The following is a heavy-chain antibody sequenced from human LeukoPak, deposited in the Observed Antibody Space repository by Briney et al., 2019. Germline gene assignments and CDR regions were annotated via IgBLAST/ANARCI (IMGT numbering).Heavy chain of an antibody. Sequence: PSETLSLTYTVSGGSISSHYWSWLRQPPGKGLEWIGYIYYSGSTNYNPSLKSRVTISVGTSKNQFSLKLSSVTAADTAVYYCARGGRYDSSGYLGYWGQGTLVTVSS. D-gene: IGHD3-22*01. J-gene: IGHJ4*02. CDR2: IYYSGST. V-gene: IGHV4-59*08. CDR3: ARGGRYDSSGYLGY. CDR1: GGSISSHY.